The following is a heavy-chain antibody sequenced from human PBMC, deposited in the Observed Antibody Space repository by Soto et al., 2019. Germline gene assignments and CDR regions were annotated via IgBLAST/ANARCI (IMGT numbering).Heavy chain of an antibody. D-gene: IGHD3-9*01. J-gene: IGHJ4*02. Sequence: GGSLRLSCAASGFTFSSYSMNWVRQAPGKGLEWVSYISSSSSTIYYADSVKGRSTISRDNAKNSLYLQMNSLRAEDTAVYYCARTAPVRPAISDYDILTGYYSNQACVDYWGQGTLVTVSS. CDR1: GFTFSSYS. V-gene: IGHV3-48*01. CDR3: ARTAPVRPAISDYDILTGYYSNQACVDY. CDR2: ISSSSSTI.